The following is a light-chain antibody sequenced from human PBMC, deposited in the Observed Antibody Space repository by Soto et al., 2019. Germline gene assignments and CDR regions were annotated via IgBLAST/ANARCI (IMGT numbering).Light chain of an antibody. V-gene: IGLV2-14*01. Sequence: QSALTQPASVSESPGQSITISCTGTSSDVGGYNYVSWYQLHPGKAPKLMVYEVSNRPSGVSNRFSGSKSGNTASLTISGLQAEDEADYHCSSYTSSSTYVFGTGTKLTVL. CDR1: SSDVGGYNY. CDR3: SSYTSSSTYV. J-gene: IGLJ1*01. CDR2: EVS.